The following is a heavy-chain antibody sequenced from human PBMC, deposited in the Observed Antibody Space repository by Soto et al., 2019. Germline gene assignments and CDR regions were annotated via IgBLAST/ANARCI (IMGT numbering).Heavy chain of an antibody. CDR2: MNPNSGNT. Sequence: QVQLVQSGAEVKKPGASVKVSCKASGYTFTSYDINWVRQATGQGLEWMGWMNPNSGNTGYAQKCQGRVTMTRNTSISTAYMELSSLRSEDTAVYYCARRAIAVAGNNWFDPWGQGTLVTVSS. CDR1: GYTFTSYD. D-gene: IGHD6-19*01. V-gene: IGHV1-8*01. J-gene: IGHJ5*02. CDR3: ARRAIAVAGNNWFDP.